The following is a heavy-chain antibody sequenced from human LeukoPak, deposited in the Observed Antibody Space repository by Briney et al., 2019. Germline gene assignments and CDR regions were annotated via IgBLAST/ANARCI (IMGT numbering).Heavy chain of an antibody. J-gene: IGHJ6*02. D-gene: IGHD4-23*01. CDR1: GGTFSSYA. CDR2: IIPILGIA. V-gene: IGHV1-69*04. Sequence: SVKVSCKASGGTFSSYAISWVRQAPGQGLEWMGRIIPILGIANYAQKFQGRVTITADKSTSTAYMELSSLRSEDTAVYYCARDDRGGNSYYYYGMDVWGQGTTVTVSS. CDR3: ARDDRGGNSYYYYGMDV.